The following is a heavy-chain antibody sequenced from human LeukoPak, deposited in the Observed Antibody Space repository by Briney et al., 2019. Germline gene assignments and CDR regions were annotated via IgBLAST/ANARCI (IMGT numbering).Heavy chain of an antibody. CDR3: ARSTSSEYDIYHFDY. J-gene: IGHJ4*02. Sequence: GGSLRLSCAASGFTFSSYGMHWVRQAPGKGLEWVTAIWYDGNNKYYADSVKGRFTISRDNSKNTLYLQMNSLRAEDTAVYYCARSTSSEYDIYHFDYWGQGTLVTVSS. CDR1: GFTFSSYG. CDR2: IWYDGNNK. V-gene: IGHV3-33*01. D-gene: IGHD3-9*01.